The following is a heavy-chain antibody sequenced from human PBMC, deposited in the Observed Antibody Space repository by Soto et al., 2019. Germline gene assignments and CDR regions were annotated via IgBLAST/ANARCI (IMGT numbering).Heavy chain of an antibody. CDR1: GYTFSKSW. CDR2: IYPGDSDT. V-gene: IGHV5-51*01. D-gene: IGHD3-3*01. Sequence: GESLKISCQGSGYTFSKSWIAWVRQMPGEGLEWVGIIYPGDSDTRYSPSFQGQVTISADRSINTAYLQWSSLKASDTAVYYCAKAVTIYGVAKVKGWLDPWGPGTLVTVSS. CDR3: AKAVTIYGVAKVKGWLDP. J-gene: IGHJ5*02.